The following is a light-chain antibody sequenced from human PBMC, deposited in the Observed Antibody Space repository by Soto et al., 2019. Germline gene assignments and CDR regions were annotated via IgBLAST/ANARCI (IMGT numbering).Light chain of an antibody. CDR3: QSYDSSMSASV. J-gene: IGLJ3*02. CDR1: SSNIGAGYD. V-gene: IGLV1-40*01. Sequence: QLVLTQPPSVSGSPGQRVTISCTGSSSNIGAGYDVHWYQQVTGTAPKLLIYFNNNRPSGVPDRLSGSKSGTSAALVITGLQAEDEADYYCQSYDSSMSASVFGGGTKLTVL. CDR2: FNN.